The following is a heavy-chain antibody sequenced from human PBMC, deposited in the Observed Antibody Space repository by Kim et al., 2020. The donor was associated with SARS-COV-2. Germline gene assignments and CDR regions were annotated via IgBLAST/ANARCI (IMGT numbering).Heavy chain of an antibody. D-gene: IGHD3-16*01. CDR1: GFTFSNAW. V-gene: IGHV3-15*01. J-gene: IGHJ6*02. CDR2: IKSKTDGGTT. Sequence: GGSLRLSCAASGFTFSNAWMSWVRQAPGKGLEWVGRIKSKTDGGTTDYAAPVKGRFTISRDDSKNTLYLQMNSLKTEDTAVYYCTTPSGLGEYYYYGMDVWGQGTTVTVSS. CDR3: TTPSGLGEYYYYGMDV.